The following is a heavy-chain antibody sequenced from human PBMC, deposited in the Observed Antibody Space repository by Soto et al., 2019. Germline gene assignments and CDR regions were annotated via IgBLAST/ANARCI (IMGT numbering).Heavy chain of an antibody. CDR2: INPSSGRT. CDR3: VRDYNFGFILYAMDV. V-gene: IGHV1-46*01. CDR1: GYTFTSYS. D-gene: IGHD2-15*01. Sequence: ASVKDSCKASGYTFTSYSKHWVRQAPGQGLEWMGIINPSSGRTSYAQNSQGRVTMTSDTTTSIVYMEMSSLKSEDTAVYYCVRDYNFGFILYAMDVWGQGTTVTVSS. J-gene: IGHJ6*02.